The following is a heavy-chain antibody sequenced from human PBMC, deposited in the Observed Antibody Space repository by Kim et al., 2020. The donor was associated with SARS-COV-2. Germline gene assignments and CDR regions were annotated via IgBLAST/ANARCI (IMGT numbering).Heavy chain of an antibody. CDR3: AKPGTFGEDGAWYFDL. J-gene: IGHJ2*01. Sequence: SETLSLTCTVSGGSISGSYWGWIRQPAGKGLEWIGRVYTSGTTTYNPSLKSRVSMSIDTSRNQFSLKLTSGTAADTAVYYCAKPGTFGEDGAWYFDLWGRGTLVTVSS. CDR1: GGSISGSY. CDR2: VYTSGTT. D-gene: IGHD7-27*01. V-gene: IGHV4-4*07.